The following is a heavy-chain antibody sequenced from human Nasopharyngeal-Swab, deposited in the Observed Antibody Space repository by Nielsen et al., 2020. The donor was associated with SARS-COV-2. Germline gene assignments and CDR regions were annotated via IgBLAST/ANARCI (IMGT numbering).Heavy chain of an antibody. CDR1: GFSLSTSKVG. D-gene: IGHD6-19*01. CDR2: LYWGDDN. Sequence: SGPTLVKPSQTLTLTCTFSGFSLSTSKVGVSWVRQLPGKALEWLALLYWGDDNRYNPSLKNRITITRDTSKNQVVLTMTNMDPVDTATYYCVHSTGWRLDYWGQGTLVTVSS. CDR3: VHSTGWRLDY. V-gene: IGHV2-5*02. J-gene: IGHJ4*02.